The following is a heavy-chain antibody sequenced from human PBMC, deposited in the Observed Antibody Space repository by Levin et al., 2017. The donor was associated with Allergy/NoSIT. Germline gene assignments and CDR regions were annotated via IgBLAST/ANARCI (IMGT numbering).Heavy chain of an antibody. Sequence: ASETLSLTCAVYGGSFSGYYWSWIRQPPGKGLEWIGEINHSGSTNYNPSLKSRVTISVDTSKNQFSLKLSSVTAADTAVYYCARAPITTVTRRYFQHWGQGTLVTVSS. CDR2: INHSGST. V-gene: IGHV4-34*01. D-gene: IGHD4-17*01. CDR3: ARAPITTVTRRYFQH. CDR1: GGSFSGYY. J-gene: IGHJ1*01.